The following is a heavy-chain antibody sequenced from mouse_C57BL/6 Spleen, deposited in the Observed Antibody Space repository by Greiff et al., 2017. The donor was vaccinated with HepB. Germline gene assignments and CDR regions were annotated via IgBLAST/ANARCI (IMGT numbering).Heavy chain of an antibody. CDR2: ISDGGSYT. CDR1: GFTFSSYA. V-gene: IGHV5-4*01. Sequence: EVHLVESGGGLVKPGGSLKLSCAASGFTFSSYAMSWVRQTPEKRLEWVATISDGGSYTYYPDNVKGRFTISRDNAKNNLYLQMSHLKSEDTAMYYCARDYYGSSYEDAMDYWGQGTSVTVSS. J-gene: IGHJ4*01. D-gene: IGHD1-1*01. CDR3: ARDYYGSSYEDAMDY.